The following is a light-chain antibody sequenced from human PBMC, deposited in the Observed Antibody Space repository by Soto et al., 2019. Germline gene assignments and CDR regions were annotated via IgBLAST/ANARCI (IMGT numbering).Light chain of an antibody. CDR1: QSVTSNY. V-gene: IGKV3-20*01. CDR3: QHYVNSPLT. Sequence: EIVMTQSPPTLSLSPGERATLSCRASQSVTSNYLAWYQQKPGQAPRLLIYGASIRATGIPDRFSGSGSGTDFSLTINRLEPEDFAVYFCQHYVNSPLTFGQGTKVEVK. CDR2: GAS. J-gene: IGKJ1*01.